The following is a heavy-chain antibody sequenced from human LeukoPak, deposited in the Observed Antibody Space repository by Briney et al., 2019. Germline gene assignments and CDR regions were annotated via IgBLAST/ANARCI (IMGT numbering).Heavy chain of an antibody. Sequence: GESLKISCKGSGYSFTSYWIGWVRQMPGKGLEWMGIIYPGDSDTRYSPSFQGQVTISADKSISTAYLQWSSLKASDTAMYYCARRVVPYYDSSGYYYMGAFDIWGQGTMVTVSS. D-gene: IGHD3-22*01. CDR2: IYPGDSDT. V-gene: IGHV5-51*01. CDR3: ARRVVPYYDSSGYYYMGAFDI. J-gene: IGHJ3*02. CDR1: GYSFTSYW.